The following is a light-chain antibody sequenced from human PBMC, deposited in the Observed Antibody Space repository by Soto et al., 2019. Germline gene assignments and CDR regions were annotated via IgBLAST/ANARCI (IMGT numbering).Light chain of an antibody. CDR3: QAWDNRNGI. CDR1: KLGQKY. Sequence: SYELTQPPSLSVSPGRTASITCSGDKLGQKYVYWYQQKPGQSPVLVIYHDSKRPSGIPERFSGSNSGNTATLTISGTQPLDEAEYYCQAWDNRNGIFGTGTKVTVL. V-gene: IGLV3-1*01. J-gene: IGLJ1*01. CDR2: HDS.